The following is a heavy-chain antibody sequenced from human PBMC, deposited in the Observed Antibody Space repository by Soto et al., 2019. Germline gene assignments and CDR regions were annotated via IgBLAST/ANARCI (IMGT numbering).Heavy chain of an antibody. V-gene: IGHV3-30*03. D-gene: IGHD2-2*01. CDR1: GFTFNTYG. J-gene: IGHJ2*01. Sequence: QVQLVESGGGVVQPGRSLGLSCAASGFTFNTYGMHWVRQAPGKGLEWVAAISYDGIYQYYADSVKGRFTISRDNSKNTLYVQMNSLRAEDTAVYYCARSPQPTRGIHWYFDFWGRRILVTVSS. CDR3: ARSPQPTRGIHWYFDF. CDR2: ISYDGIYQ.